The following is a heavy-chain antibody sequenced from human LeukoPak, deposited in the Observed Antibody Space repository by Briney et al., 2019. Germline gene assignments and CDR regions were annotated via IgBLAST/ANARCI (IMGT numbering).Heavy chain of an antibody. CDR3: ARWYSSGWAFDY. V-gene: IGHV4-59*08. CDR2: IHYSGST. Sequence: MTSETLSLTCTVSGGSISSYYWNWMRQSPGKGLEWIGYIHYSGSTKYNPSLKSRVTISVDTSKNQFSLKLSSVTAADTAVYYCARWYSSGWAFDYWGQGTLVPVSS. CDR1: GGSISSYY. D-gene: IGHD6-19*01. J-gene: IGHJ4*02.